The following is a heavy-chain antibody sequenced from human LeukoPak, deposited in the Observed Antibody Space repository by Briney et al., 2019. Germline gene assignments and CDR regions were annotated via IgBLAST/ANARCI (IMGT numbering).Heavy chain of an antibody. CDR3: ARGPPLLVGEQLVRYFDY. V-gene: IGHV4-59*01. CDR1: GYSISISHY. CDR2: IYYSGSI. D-gene: IGHD6-13*01. J-gene: IGHJ4*02. Sequence: SETLSLTCAVSGYSISISHYWGWIRQPPGKGLEWIGYIYYSGSINYNPSLKSRVTISVDTSKNKLSLKLSSVTAADTAVYYCARGPPLLVGEQLVRYFDYWGQGTLVTVSS.